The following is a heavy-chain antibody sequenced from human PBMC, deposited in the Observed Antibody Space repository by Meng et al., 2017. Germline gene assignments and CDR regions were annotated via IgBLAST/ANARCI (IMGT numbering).Heavy chain of an antibody. Sequence: SLKISCAASGFTFDDYAMHWVRQAPGKGLEWVSGISWNSGSIGYADSVKGRFTISRDNAKNSLYLQMNSLRAEDTAVYYCARVSGGYCSGGSCYNWFDPWGQGTLVTVSS. V-gene: IGHV3-9*01. CDR3: ARVSGGYCSGGSCYNWFDP. CDR2: ISWNSGSI. J-gene: IGHJ5*02. D-gene: IGHD2-15*01. CDR1: GFTFDDYA.